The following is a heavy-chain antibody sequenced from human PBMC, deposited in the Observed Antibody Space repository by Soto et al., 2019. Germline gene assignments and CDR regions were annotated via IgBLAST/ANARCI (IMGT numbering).Heavy chain of an antibody. J-gene: IGHJ3*02. CDR3: AHGIWSGQTFVI. Sequence: QVQLVQSGAEVKKPGSSVKVSCKASGGTFNVYTIIWVRQAPGQGLEWMGRIIPMLAITNYAQRFQGRVSLTADTSTTTAYIELSSLTSEDTAVYYCAHGIWSGQTFVICGQGTLVIVSS. CDR1: GGTFNVYT. D-gene: IGHD6-13*01. V-gene: IGHV1-69*02. CDR2: IIPMLAIT.